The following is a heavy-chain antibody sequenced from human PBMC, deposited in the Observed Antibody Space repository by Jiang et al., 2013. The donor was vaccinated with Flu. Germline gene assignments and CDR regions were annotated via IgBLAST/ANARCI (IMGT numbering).Heavy chain of an antibody. D-gene: IGHD6-19*01. CDR2: SIIWEH. V-gene: IGHV4-39*01. Sequence: TVSGGSISSSSYYWGWIRQPPGRGWSGLGVSIIWEHLLQPSLKSRVTISVDTSKNQFSLKLSSVTAADTAVYYCARPVAVGSVWFDPWGQGTLVTVSS. J-gene: IGHJ5*02. CDR3: ARPVAVGSVWFDP. CDR1: GGSISSSSYY.